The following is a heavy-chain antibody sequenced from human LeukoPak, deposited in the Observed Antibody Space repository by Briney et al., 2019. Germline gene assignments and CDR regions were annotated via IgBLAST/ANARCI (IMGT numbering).Heavy chain of an antibody. CDR3: ARHLYYYYMDV. CDR2: IYYSGST. V-gene: IGHV4-59*01. CDR1: GGSISSYY. J-gene: IGHJ6*03. Sequence: NPSETLSLTCTVSGGSISSYYWSWTRQPPGKGLEWIGYIYYSGSTNYNPSLNSRVTISVDTSKNQFSLKLSSVTAADTAVYYCARHLYYYYMDVWGKGTTVTVSS.